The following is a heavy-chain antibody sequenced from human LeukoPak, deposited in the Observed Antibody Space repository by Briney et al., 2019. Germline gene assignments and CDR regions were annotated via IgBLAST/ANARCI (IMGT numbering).Heavy chain of an antibody. CDR3: AKAMYASSSAVD. CDR1: GYNFNIYG. V-gene: IGHV1-18*01. Sequence: ASVKVSCKASGYNFNIYGPTWVRQAPGQGLEWMGWISASNGQTNYAQKFQGRVSMTTDTSTTTAYVEIRSLTSEDTATYYCAKAMYASSSAVDWGQGTLVTVS. D-gene: IGHD2-8*01. CDR2: ISASNGQT. J-gene: IGHJ4*02.